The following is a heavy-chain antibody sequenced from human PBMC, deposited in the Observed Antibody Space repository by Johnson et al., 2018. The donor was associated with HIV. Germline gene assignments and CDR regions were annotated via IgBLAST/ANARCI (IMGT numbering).Heavy chain of an antibody. V-gene: IGHV3-30*14. J-gene: IGHJ3*01. CDR3: AKYDRFAFEA. D-gene: IGHD3-16*01. Sequence: QVQLVESGGGVVQPGRSLRLSCAASGFTFSSYAMHWVRQAPGKGLEWVAVISYDGSNKYYADSVKGRFTISRDNSKNTLYLQMNSLRAEDTAVYFCAKYDRFAFEAWGQGTMVTVSS. CDR2: ISYDGSNK. CDR1: GFTFSSYA.